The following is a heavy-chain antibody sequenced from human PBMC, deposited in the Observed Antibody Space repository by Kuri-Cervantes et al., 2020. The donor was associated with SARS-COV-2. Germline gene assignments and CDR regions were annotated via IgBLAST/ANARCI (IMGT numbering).Heavy chain of an antibody. CDR2: ISSSGSNI. J-gene: IGHJ4*02. CDR3: ASGGDCSSTSCYRAGVN. Sequence: GESLKTPCPASGLTFSDYYMSWIRQAPGKGLEWVSYISSSGSNIYYADSVKGRFTISRDKAKNSLYLQMNSLRDEETAVYYGASGGDCSSTSCYRAGVNWGQGTLVTVSS. CDR1: GLTFSDYY. D-gene: IGHD2-2*02. V-gene: IGHV3-11*04.